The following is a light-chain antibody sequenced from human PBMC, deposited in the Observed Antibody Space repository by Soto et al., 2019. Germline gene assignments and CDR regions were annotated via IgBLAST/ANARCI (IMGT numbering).Light chain of an antibody. CDR3: QQYNNWPLM. CDR1: QSVSNN. V-gene: IGKV3-15*01. Sequence: EIVMTQSPATLSVSPGERATLSCRASQSVSNNLAWYQQKPGQAPRLLIYGASTRATGIPARFSGSWSGTEFTLTISSLQSEDFAVYYCQQYNNWPLMFGQGTKVDIK. J-gene: IGKJ1*01. CDR2: GAS.